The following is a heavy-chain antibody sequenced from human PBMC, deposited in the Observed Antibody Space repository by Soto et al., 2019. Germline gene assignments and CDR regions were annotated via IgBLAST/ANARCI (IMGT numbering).Heavy chain of an antibody. D-gene: IGHD2-2*02. Sequence: GGSLRLSCAASGFTVSRNYVSWVRQAPGKGLAWVSLSYSGGTTDYADSVKGRFTISRDNSKNTLYLQMNSLRDEDTAVYYCAREYCSSTSCYIVGYGMDVWGQGTTVTVSS. V-gene: IGHV3-53*01. CDR2: SYSGGTT. J-gene: IGHJ6*02. CDR1: GFTVSRNY. CDR3: AREYCSSTSCYIVGYGMDV.